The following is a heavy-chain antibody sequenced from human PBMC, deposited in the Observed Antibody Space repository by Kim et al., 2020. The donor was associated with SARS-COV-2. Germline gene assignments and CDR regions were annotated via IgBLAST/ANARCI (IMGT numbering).Heavy chain of an antibody. CDR2: IDPSDSYT. J-gene: IGHJ6*02. V-gene: IGHV5-10-1*01. D-gene: IGHD6-13*01. CDR3: ARGENFYSSPDNNYYYYYGMDV. Sequence: GESLKISCKGSGYSFTSYWISWVRQMPGKGLEWMGRIDPSDSYTNYSPSFQGHVTISADKSISTAYLQWSSLKASDTAMYYCARGENFYSSPDNNYYYYYGMDVWGQGTTVTVSS. CDR1: GYSFTSYW.